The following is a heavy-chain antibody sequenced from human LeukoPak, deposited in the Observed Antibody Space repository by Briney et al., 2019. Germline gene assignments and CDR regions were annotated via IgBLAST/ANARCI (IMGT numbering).Heavy chain of an antibody. J-gene: IGHJ4*02. Sequence: SETLSLTCAVYGGSFSGYYWSWIRQPPGKGLEWIGEINHSGSTNYNPSLNSRVTISVDTSKNQFSLKLSSVTAADTAVYYCARVRLLGYCSSTSCYNYFDYWGQGTLVTVSS. CDR1: GGSFSGYY. CDR3: ARVRLLGYCSSTSCYNYFDY. CDR2: INHSGST. D-gene: IGHD2-2*02. V-gene: IGHV4-34*01.